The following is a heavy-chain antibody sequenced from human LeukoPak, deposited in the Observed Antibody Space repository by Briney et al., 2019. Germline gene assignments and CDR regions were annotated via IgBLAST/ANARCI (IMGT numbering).Heavy chain of an antibody. Sequence: GGSLRLSCAASGFTFSRFWMIWVRQAPGKGLEWVANIKEDGSEKYHVDSVKGRFTISRDNAKNSLYLQMNSLRAEDTAVYYCARDGDNTYYYGMDVWGQGTTVTVSS. CDR2: IKEDGSEK. D-gene: IGHD3-10*01. J-gene: IGHJ6*02. CDR1: GFTFSRFW. CDR3: ARDGDNTYYYGMDV. V-gene: IGHV3-7*05.